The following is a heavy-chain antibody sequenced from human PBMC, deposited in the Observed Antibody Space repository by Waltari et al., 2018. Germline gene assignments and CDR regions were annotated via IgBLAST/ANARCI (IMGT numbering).Heavy chain of an antibody. Sequence: QVQLQQWGAGLLKPSETLSLTCAVYGGSFSGYYWSWIRQPPGKGLEWIGEINHSVSTNYNPSLKRRVTISVDTSKNQFSLKLSSVTAADTAVYYCARAFPLSTTPQTYYFDYWGQGTLVTVSS. CDR1: GGSFSGYY. CDR3: ARAFPLSTTPQTYYFDY. J-gene: IGHJ4*02. D-gene: IGHD1-1*01. CDR2: INHSVST. V-gene: IGHV4-34*01.